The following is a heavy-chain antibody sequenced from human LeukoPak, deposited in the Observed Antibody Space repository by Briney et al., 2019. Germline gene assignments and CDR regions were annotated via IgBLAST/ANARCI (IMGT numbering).Heavy chain of an antibody. Sequence: GGSLRLSCAACEFTFSTYNMNWVRQAPGKGLEWLSYISSSSSTIYYADSVKGRFTISRDNARNSLYLQMNSLRAEDTAVYYCAKLTTITRRLWDRGTTVTVSS. CDR3: AKLTTITRRL. V-gene: IGHV3-48*01. CDR1: EFTFSTYN. D-gene: IGHD4/OR15-4a*01. J-gene: IGHJ6*03. CDR2: ISSSSSTI.